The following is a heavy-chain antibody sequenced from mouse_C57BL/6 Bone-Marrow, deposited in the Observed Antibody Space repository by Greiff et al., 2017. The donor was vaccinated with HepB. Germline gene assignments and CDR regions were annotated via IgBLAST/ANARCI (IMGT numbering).Heavy chain of an antibody. CDR3: TRSGPITTVVADWYFDV. J-gene: IGHJ1*03. V-gene: IGHV1-5*01. Sequence: VQLKQSGTVLARPGASVKMSCKTSGYTFTSYWMHWAKQRPGQGLEWIGAIYPGNSDTSYNQKFKGKAKLTAVTSASTAYMELSSLTNEDSAVYYCTRSGPITTVVADWYFDVWGTGTTVTVSS. CDR1: GYTFTSYW. D-gene: IGHD1-1*01. CDR2: IYPGNSDT.